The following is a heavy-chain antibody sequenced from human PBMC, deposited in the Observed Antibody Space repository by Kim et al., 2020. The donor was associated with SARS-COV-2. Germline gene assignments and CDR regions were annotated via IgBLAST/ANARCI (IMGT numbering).Heavy chain of an antibody. CDR3: ARVLYSSSWYYYYGMDV. D-gene: IGHD6-13*01. J-gene: IGHJ6*02. Sequence: SETLSLTCTVSGCSISSYYWSWIRQPPGKGLEWIGYIYYSGSTNYNPSLKSRVTISVDTSKNQFSLKLSSVTAADTAVYYCARVLYSSSWYYYYGMDVWGQGTTVTVSS. CDR1: GCSISSYY. V-gene: IGHV4-59*01. CDR2: IYYSGST.